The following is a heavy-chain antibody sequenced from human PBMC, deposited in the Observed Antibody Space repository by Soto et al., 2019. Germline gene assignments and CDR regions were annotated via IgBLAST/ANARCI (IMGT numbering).Heavy chain of an antibody. CDR1: GYKVSTWHNFTSYW. Sequence: PGESLKISCMGSGYKVSTWHNFTSYWIAWVRQMPGKGLEWMGIIYPGDSNTRYSPSFQGQVTISADKSISTAYLQWSSLKASDTAMYYCARHGPRLAAAPFNWFDPWGQGTLVTVSS. J-gene: IGHJ5*02. CDR3: ARHGPRLAAAPFNWFDP. V-gene: IGHV5-51*01. D-gene: IGHD2-15*01. CDR2: IYPGDSNT.